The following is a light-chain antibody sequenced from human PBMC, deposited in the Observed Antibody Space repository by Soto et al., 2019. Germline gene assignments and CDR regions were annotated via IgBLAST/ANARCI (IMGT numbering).Light chain of an antibody. CDR1: SSDVGGYNF. J-gene: IGLJ1*01. CDR3: NSYTTSSTLV. V-gene: IGLV2-14*03. CDR2: EVT. Sequence: QSVLTQPASVSGSPGQSITISCTGTSSDVGGYNFVSWYQQHPGEAPKLIIYEVTSRPSGVSHRFSGSKSGNTASLTISGLQSEDEADYYCNSYTTSSTLVFGTGTKVTVL.